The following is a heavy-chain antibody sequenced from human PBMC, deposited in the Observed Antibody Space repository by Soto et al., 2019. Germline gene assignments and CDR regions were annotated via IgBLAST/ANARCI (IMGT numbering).Heavy chain of an antibody. V-gene: IGHV3-30*18. D-gene: IGHD6-19*01. CDR3: AKDRAAVAGPVNYYYYYGMDV. J-gene: IGHJ6*02. CDR2: ISYDGSNK. CDR1: GFTFSSYG. Sequence: GGSLRLSCAASGFTFSSYGMHWVRQAPGKGLEWVAVISYDGSNKYYADSVKGRFTISRDNSKNTLYLQMNSLRAEDTAVYYCAKDRAAVAGPVNYYYYYGMDVWGQGTTVTVSS.